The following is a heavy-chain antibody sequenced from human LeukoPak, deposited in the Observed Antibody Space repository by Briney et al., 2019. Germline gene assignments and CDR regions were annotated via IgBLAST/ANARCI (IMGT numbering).Heavy chain of an antibody. D-gene: IGHD3-3*01. CDR3: LIFPGR. J-gene: IGHJ4*02. CDR1: GFSVINAW. Sequence: GGSLRLSCAASGFSVINAWMSWVRQAPGQGLEWVGRIKSRADGGTTGYAAPVEGRFSISRDDSERTLYLQMNSLQIDDTALYYCLIFPGRWGQGTLVTVSS. V-gene: IGHV3-15*05. CDR2: IKSRADGGTT.